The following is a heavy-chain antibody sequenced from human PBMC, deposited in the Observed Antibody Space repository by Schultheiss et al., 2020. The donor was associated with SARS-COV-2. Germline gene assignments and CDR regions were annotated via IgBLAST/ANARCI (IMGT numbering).Heavy chain of an antibody. CDR1: GGSISSGGYY. Sequence: SETLSLTCTVSGGSISSGGYYWSWIRQHPGKGLEWIGYIYYSGSTYYNPSLKSRVSISLDTSKNQFSLKMTSVTAADTAIYYCARDGQFCSGGSCYSGDAGNWFDPWGQGTLVTVSS. J-gene: IGHJ5*02. CDR2: IYYSGST. D-gene: IGHD2-15*01. CDR3: ARDGQFCSGGSCYSGDAGNWFDP. V-gene: IGHV4-31*03.